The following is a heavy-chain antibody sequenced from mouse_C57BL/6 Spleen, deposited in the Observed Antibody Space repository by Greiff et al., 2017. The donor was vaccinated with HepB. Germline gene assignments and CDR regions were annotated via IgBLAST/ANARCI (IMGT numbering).Heavy chain of an antibody. CDR2: INPNNGGT. V-gene: IGHV1-18*01. CDR1: GYTFTDYN. CDR3: ARRRHAFAY. Sequence: VQLQQSGPELVKPGASVKIPCKASGYTFTDYNMDWVKQSHGKSLEWIGDINPNNGGTIYNQKFKGKATLTVDKSSSTAYMELRSLTSEDTAVYYCARRRHAFAYWGQGTLVTVSA. J-gene: IGHJ3*01. D-gene: IGHD6-1*01.